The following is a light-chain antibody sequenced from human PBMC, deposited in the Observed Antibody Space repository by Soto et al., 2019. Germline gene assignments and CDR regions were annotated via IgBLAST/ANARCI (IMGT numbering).Light chain of an antibody. Sequence: EIVLTQSPDTLSVSPGEGATLSCRASQRVSNNYLAWYQQKPGQAPRLLMYSASSRPAGIPNRFSGRGYGTDFTLTINRLEPEDSAVYFCQQYGSSVLTFGGGTKVEI. CDR3: QQYGSSVLT. CDR2: SAS. V-gene: IGKV3-20*01. CDR1: QRVSNNY. J-gene: IGKJ4*01.